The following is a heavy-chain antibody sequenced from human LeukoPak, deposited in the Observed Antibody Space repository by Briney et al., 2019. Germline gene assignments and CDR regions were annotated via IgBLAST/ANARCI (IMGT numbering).Heavy chain of an antibody. Sequence: PGGSLRLSCAASGFTFSGYAMSWVRQAPGKGLEWVSAISGSGGSTYCADSVKGRFTISRDNSKNTLYLQMNSLRAEDTAVYYCAKDWLSSGWYYFDYWGQGTLVTVSS. V-gene: IGHV3-23*01. CDR3: AKDWLSSGWYYFDY. J-gene: IGHJ4*02. CDR1: GFTFSGYA. D-gene: IGHD6-19*01. CDR2: ISGSGGST.